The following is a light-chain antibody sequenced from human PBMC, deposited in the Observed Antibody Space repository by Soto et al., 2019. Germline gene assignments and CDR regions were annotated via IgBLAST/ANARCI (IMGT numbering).Light chain of an antibody. Sequence: PGARATLSCRASPSVTNYLARYRQKPGQPPRLLIYGAFNRAAGIPARFSGSGSRKDFTLTISSLEPEDSAVYYCQNRNAWPLAFGGGAKVDIK. CDR2: GAF. V-gene: IGKV3-11*01. CDR1: PSVTNY. CDR3: QNRNAWPLA. J-gene: IGKJ4*01.